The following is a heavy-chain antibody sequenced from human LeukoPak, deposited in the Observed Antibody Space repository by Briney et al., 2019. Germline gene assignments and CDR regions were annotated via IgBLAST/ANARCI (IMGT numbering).Heavy chain of an antibody. Sequence: SETLSLTCAVSGGSISSYYWSWIRQPPGKGLEWIGYIYYSGSTNYSPSLKSRVTISVDTSKNQFSLKLSSVTAADTAVYYCARVTSRPGAYGDHFDYWGQGTLVTVSS. CDR1: GGSISSYY. V-gene: IGHV4-59*01. CDR2: IYYSGST. CDR3: ARVTSRPGAYGDHFDY. D-gene: IGHD4-17*01. J-gene: IGHJ4*02.